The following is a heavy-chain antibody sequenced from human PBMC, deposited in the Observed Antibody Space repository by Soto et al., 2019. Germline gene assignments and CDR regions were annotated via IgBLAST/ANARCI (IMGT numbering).Heavy chain of an antibody. V-gene: IGHV1-8*01. CDR2: MNPNSGNT. CDR1: GDPFSNYD. Sequence: QVQLVQSGAEVKKPGASVKVSCKASGDPFSNYDMKWVRQATGQGLEWMGWMNPNSGNTGYARKFQGRVTMTRNTAITTVSMELSSRRSEDTAVYYCARGRNGMDVWGQGTTVTVSS. J-gene: IGHJ6*02. CDR3: ARGRNGMDV.